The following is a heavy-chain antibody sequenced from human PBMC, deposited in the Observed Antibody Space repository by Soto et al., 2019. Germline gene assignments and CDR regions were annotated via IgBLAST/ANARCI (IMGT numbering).Heavy chain of an antibody. CDR1: GFTFSSYG. CDR2: ISYDGSNK. Sequence: QVQLVESGGGVVQPGRSLRLSCAASGFTFSSYGMHWVRQAPGKGLEWVAVISYDGSNKYYADSVKGRFTISRDNSKNTLYLQMNSLRAEDTAVYYCAHTYYYVSSGYPGAFDIWGQGTMVTVSS. J-gene: IGHJ3*02. D-gene: IGHD3-22*01. CDR3: AHTYYYVSSGYPGAFDI. V-gene: IGHV3-30*03.